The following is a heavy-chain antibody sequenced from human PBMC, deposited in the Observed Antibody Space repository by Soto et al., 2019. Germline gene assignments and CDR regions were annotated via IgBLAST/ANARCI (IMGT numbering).Heavy chain of an antibody. V-gene: IGHV3-74*01. CDR1: GFTFSSYW. Sequence: EVQLLESGGGLVQPGGSLRLSCAASGFTFSSYWMHWVRQAPGKGLVWVSRINSDGSSTSYADSVKGRFTISRDNAKNTLYLQMNSLRDEDTDVYYCARGFTNEDYYYYGMDVWGQGTTVTVSS. J-gene: IGHJ6*02. CDR2: INSDGSST. D-gene: IGHD1-1*01. CDR3: ARGFTNEDYYYYGMDV.